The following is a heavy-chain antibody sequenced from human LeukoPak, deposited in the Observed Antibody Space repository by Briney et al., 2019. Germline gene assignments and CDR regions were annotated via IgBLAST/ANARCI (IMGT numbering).Heavy chain of an antibody. D-gene: IGHD1-26*01. Sequence: GGSLRLSCAASGFKLSDAWMSWVRQAPGRGLEWGGRMKSIGSGGTSDYAAPVKGRFSISRDDSKNTVYLHLNTLKTEDTAVYYCKWELHVYYGKDVWGQGTTVTVSS. CDR3: KWELHVYYGKDV. CDR1: GFKLSDAW. V-gene: IGHV3-15*01. CDR2: MKSIGSGGTS. J-gene: IGHJ6*02.